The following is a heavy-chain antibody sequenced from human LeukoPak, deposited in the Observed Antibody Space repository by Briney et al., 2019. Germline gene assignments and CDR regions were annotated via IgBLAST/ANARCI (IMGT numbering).Heavy chain of an antibody. D-gene: IGHD1-14*01. V-gene: IGHV4-4*02. J-gene: IGHJ4*02. CDR3: AREILGGFNPGAY. CDR2: IHRSGSP. CDR1: LDSTTSNF. Sequence: KPSETLSLTCTVSLDSTTSNFWSWVRQPPGKRLEWIGEIHRSGSPNYNPSLQSRVTISIDRSRNQIALELSSVTAADTAVYYCAREILGGFNPGAYWGQGTLVTVSS.